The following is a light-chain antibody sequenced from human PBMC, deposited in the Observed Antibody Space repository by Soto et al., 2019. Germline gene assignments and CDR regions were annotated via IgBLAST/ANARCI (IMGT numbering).Light chain of an antibody. Sequence: DIQMTQSPSTLSASVGDRVTITCRASQSISSRLAWYQQKPGKAPNLLIYKTSSLESGVPSRFSGSGSGTEFTLTVNSLQPDDFATYYCQQYDSYPLTFGGGTKVEIK. V-gene: IGKV1-5*03. CDR1: QSISSR. CDR2: KTS. J-gene: IGKJ4*01. CDR3: QQYDSYPLT.